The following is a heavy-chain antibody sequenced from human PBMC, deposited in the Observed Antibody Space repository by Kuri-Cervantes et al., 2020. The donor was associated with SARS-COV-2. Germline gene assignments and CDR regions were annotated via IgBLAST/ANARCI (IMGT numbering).Heavy chain of an antibody. V-gene: IGHV4-38-2*01. CDR2: IYHSGST. Sequence: ESLKISCAASGFTFSDYYMSWVRQAPGKGLEWIGSIYHSGSTYYNPSLKSRVTISVDTSKNQFSLKLSFVTAADTAVYYCARLPALPWYFDYWGQGTLVTVSS. CDR1: GFTFSDYY. J-gene: IGHJ4*02. CDR3: ARLPALPWYFDY.